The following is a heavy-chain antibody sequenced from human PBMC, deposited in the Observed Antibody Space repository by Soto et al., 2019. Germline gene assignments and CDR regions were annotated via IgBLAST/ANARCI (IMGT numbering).Heavy chain of an antibody. CDR3: SRGNDAYKGGRT. V-gene: IGHV4-34*02. CDR2: IHPSGST. Sequence: QVKLQQWGAGLLKPSETLSLTCAVYDGSLSDDYYTWTRQSPGKGLEWIGEIHPSGSTYYNPFLKTRVTLSQDTSKKQFSLNLISVTAADTGEYYCSRGNDAYKGGRTWGQGTLVTVSS. D-gene: IGHD1-1*01. J-gene: IGHJ5*02. CDR1: DGSLSDDY.